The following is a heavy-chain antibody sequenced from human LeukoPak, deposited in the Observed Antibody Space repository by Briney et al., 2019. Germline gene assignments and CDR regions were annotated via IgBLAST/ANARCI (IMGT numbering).Heavy chain of an antibody. CDR1: GFTFSSYA. CDR2: IESEIDGGTT. D-gene: IGHD1-14*01. V-gene: IGHV3-15*04. Sequence: GGSLRLSCAASGFTFSSYAMHWVRQAPGKGLEWVGRIESEIDGGTTDYAAPVKGRFTISRDDSKDTLFLQMNSLKSDDTAFYYCTTGMGDYWGQGTLVTVSS. J-gene: IGHJ4*02. CDR3: TTGMGDY.